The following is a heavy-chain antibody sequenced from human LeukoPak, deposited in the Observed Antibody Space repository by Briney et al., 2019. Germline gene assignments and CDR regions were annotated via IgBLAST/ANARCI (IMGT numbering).Heavy chain of an antibody. CDR2: ISSSSSYT. D-gene: IGHD3-16*01. Sequence: PGGPLRLSCAASGFTFSDYYMNWLRQAPGKGLEWLSYISSSSSYTYSADSVKGRFTISTDNAENSLYLQMNSLRAEDTAVYYCARGVAMKTFGGVMGYYFDYWGQGTLVTVSS. J-gene: IGHJ4*02. CDR1: GFTFSDYY. V-gene: IGHV3-11*05. CDR3: ARGVAMKTFGGVMGYYFDY.